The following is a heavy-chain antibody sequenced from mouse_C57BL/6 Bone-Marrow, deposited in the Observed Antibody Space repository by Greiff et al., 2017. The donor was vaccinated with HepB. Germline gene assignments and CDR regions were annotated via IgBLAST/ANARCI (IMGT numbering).Heavy chain of an antibody. CDR2: INPYNGGT. J-gene: IGHJ4*01. V-gene: IGHV1-19*01. CDR1: GYTFTDYY. D-gene: IGHD2-1*01. CDR3: ARPYGNLGDY. Sequence: EVQLQQSGPVLVKPGASVKMSCKASGYTFTDYYMNWVKQSHGKSLEWIGVINPYNGGTSYNQKFKGKATLTVDKSSSTAYMELNSLTSEDSAVYYCARPYGNLGDYWGQGTSVTVAS.